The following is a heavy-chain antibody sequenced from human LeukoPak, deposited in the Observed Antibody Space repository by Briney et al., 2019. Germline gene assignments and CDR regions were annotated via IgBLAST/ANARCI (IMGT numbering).Heavy chain of an antibody. CDR2: IGTSGGR. V-gene: IGHV3-13*01. Sequence: GGSLRLSCAASGFTFSHYDFHWVRQPTGKGLEWVSAIGTSGGRYYAGFVEGRSTISRDNADNSFHLQMHSLTAGDTAIYYCARGGKAYNAEKSFDTWGQGTLVTVSS. CDR3: ARGGKAYNAEKSFDT. D-gene: IGHD3-10*01. CDR1: GFTFSHYD. J-gene: IGHJ5*02.